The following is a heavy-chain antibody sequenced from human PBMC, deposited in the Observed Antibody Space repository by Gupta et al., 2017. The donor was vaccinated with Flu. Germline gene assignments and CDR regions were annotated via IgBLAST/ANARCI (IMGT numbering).Heavy chain of an antibody. Sequence: EVQLLESGGGLVQPGGSLRLSCAASGFTFSSYAMSWVRQAPGKGLEWVSAISGSGGSTYYADSVKGRFTISRDNSKNTLYLQMNSLRAEDTAVYYCAKSAGRGLITTFFDFDYWGQGTLVTVSS. CDR2: ISGSGGST. V-gene: IGHV3-23*01. D-gene: IGHD3-22*01. CDR1: GFTFSSYA. CDR3: AKSAGRGLITTFFDFDY. J-gene: IGHJ4*02.